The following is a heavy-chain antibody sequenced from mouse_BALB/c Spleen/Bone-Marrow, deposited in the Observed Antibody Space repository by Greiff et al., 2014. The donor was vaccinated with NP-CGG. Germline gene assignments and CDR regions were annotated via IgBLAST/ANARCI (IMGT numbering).Heavy chain of an antibody. D-gene: IGHD2-14*01. V-gene: IGHV1-9*01. CDR1: GYTFSSYW. J-gene: IGHJ2*01. CDR3: ARTKYRYDGYFGY. Sequence: VQLVESGTELMKPGASMKISCKATGYTFSSYWIEWVKQRPGHGLEWIGEILPGSGSTNYNEKFKGKATFTADTSSKTAYMQLSSLTSEDSAVYYCARTKYRYDGYFGYWGQGTTLTVSS. CDR2: ILPGSGST.